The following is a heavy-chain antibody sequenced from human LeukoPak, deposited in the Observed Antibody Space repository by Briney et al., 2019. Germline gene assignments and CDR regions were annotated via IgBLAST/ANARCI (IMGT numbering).Heavy chain of an antibody. J-gene: IGHJ4*02. CDR3: ARLPFPNWDTDYDY. V-gene: IGHV4-38-2*01. Sequence: SETLSLTCAVSGYAISSGYYWGWIRQPPGKGLERIGSIYHSGSTYYNPSLKSRVTISVDTSKNQFSLKLSSVTAADTAVYYCARLPFPNWDTDYDYWGQGTLVTVSS. CDR1: GYAISSGYY. D-gene: IGHD1-1*01. CDR2: IYHSGST.